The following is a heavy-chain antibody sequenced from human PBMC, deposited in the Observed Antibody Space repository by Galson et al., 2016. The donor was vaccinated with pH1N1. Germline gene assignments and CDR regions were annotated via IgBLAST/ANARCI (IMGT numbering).Heavy chain of an antibody. V-gene: IGHV1-2*06. CDR3: ARPSYCDHHDY. J-gene: IGHJ4*02. D-gene: IGHD4-17*01. Sequence: SVKVSCKASGYTFTDYYIHWVRQAPGQGLEWMGRINPNSGATNYAQKFQGRVTMTRDTSISTAYMELSRLKSDDTAMFYCARPSYCDHHDYWSQGTLVTVSS. CDR2: INPNSGAT. CDR1: GYTFTDYY.